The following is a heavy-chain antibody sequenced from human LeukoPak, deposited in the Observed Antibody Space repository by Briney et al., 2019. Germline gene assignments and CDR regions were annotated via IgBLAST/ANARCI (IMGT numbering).Heavy chain of an antibody. V-gene: IGHV4-59*01. Sequence: SETLSLTCTVSGASISSYYWSWIRRPPGKGLEWIGYIYYTGSTNYNPSLKSRVTISVDTSKNQFSLKLSSVTAADTAVYYCAREVGSGSYRRDYFDYWGQGTLVTVSS. J-gene: IGHJ4*02. CDR1: GASISSYY. CDR3: AREVGSGSYRRDYFDY. D-gene: IGHD3-10*01. CDR2: IYYTGST.